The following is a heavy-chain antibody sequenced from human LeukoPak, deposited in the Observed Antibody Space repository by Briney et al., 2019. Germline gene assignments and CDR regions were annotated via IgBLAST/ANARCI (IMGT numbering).Heavy chain of an antibody. V-gene: IGHV5-51*01. CDR2: IYPGDSDT. J-gene: IGHJ4*02. Sequence: GESLKISCKGSGYSFTTYWIGWVRQMPGKGLEFMGIIYPGDSDTKYSPSFQGQVTFSADKSISTAYLQWSSLKASDTAMYYCARLTCSSTSCDSADFWGPGALVTVSS. CDR3: ARLTCSSTSCDSADF. D-gene: IGHD2-2*01. CDR1: GYSFTTYW.